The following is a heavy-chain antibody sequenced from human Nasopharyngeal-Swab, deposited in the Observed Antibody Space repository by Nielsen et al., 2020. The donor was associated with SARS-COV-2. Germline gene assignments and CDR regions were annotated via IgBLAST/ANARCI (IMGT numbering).Heavy chain of an antibody. V-gene: IGHV1-69*13. CDR3: ARDEMVVPAAKFNYYYYMDV. CDR1: GGTFSSYA. J-gene: IGHJ6*03. D-gene: IGHD2-2*01. Sequence: SVKVSCKASGGTFSSYAISWVRQAPGQGLEWMGGIIPIFGTANYAQKFQGRVTITADESTSTAYMELSSLRSEDTAVYYCARDEMVVPAAKFNYYYYMDVWGKRTTVTVSS. CDR2: IIPIFGTA.